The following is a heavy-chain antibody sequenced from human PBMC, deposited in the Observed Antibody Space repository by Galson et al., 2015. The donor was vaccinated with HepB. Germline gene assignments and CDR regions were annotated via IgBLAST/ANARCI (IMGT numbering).Heavy chain of an antibody. D-gene: IGHD3-10*01. V-gene: IGHV3-30*18. J-gene: IGHJ6*02. CDR2: ISYDESNK. CDR3: AKDRQDRGIIHYGMDV. CDR1: GFNFSTYG. Sequence: SLRLSCAASGFNFSTYGMHWVRQAPGKGLEGVTVISYDESNKYYADSVKGRFTISRDNSRNTVYLQMNSLRAEDTAVYFCAKDRQDRGIIHYGMDVWGQGTTVTVSS.